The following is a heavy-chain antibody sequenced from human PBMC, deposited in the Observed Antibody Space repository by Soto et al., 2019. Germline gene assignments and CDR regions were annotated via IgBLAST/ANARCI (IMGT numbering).Heavy chain of an antibody. Sequence: QLQLQESGPGLVKPSETLSLTCTVSGGSISSSSYYWGWIRQPPGKGLEWIGSIYYSGSTYYNPSLKSRVTISVDTSKNQFSLKLSSVTAADTAVYYCARQRDYYYGMDVWGQGTTVTVSS. CDR2: IYYSGST. V-gene: IGHV4-39*01. J-gene: IGHJ6*02. CDR1: GGSISSSSYY. CDR3: ARQRDYYYGMDV.